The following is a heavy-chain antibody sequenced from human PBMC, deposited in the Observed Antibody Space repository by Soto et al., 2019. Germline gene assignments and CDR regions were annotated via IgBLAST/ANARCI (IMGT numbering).Heavy chain of an antibody. CDR1: GYSFTSYW. CDR2: IYPGDSDT. D-gene: IGHD2-21*02. V-gene: IGHV5-51*01. Sequence: GESLKISCKGSGYSFTSYWIGWVRQIPGKGLEWMGTIYPGDSDTRYSPSFQGQVTISADKSISTAYLQWSSLKASDTAMYYCARHDGPYCGGDCVSLGYYYYYGMDVWGQGTTVTVSS. J-gene: IGHJ6*02. CDR3: ARHDGPYCGGDCVSLGYYYYYGMDV.